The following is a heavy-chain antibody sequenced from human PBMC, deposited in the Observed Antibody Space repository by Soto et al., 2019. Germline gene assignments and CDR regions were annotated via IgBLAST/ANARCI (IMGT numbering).Heavy chain of an antibody. CDR2: IYYSGST. J-gene: IGHJ6*02. Sequence: SETLSLTCTVSGGSISSSSYYWGWIRQPPGKGLEWIGSIYYSGSTYYNPSLKSRVTISVDTSKNQFSLKLSSVTAADTAVYYCGSIAAAGYYYYYGMDVWGQGTTVTVFS. V-gene: IGHV4-39*01. CDR1: GGSISSSSYY. D-gene: IGHD6-13*01. CDR3: GSIAAAGYYYYYGMDV.